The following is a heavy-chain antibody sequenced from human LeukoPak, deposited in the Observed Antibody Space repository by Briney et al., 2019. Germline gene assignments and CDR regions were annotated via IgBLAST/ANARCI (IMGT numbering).Heavy chain of an antibody. D-gene: IGHD2-8*01. CDR3: ARDARPVDAIPTFDY. V-gene: IGHV3-48*03. CDR1: EFMFSSYE. J-gene: IGHJ4*02. CDR2: INSDGKTV. Sequence: PGGSLRLSCAASEFMFSSYEMSWVRQAPGKGLEWVSYINSDGKTVYYADSVKGRFTVSRDNAKKSLYLQMNSLRAEDTAVYYCARDARPVDAIPTFDYWGQGTLVAVSS.